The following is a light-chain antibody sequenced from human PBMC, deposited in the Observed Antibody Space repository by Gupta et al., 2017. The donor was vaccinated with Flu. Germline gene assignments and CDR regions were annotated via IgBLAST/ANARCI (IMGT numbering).Light chain of an antibody. CDR2: GAS. CDR3: QQYGSSPPMYT. CDR1: QSVSSSY. V-gene: IGKV3-20*01. Sequence: ELVLTQSPGTLSLSPGESATLSCRASQSVSSSYLAWYQQKPGQAPRLLIYGASSRATGIPDRFSGSGSGTDFTLTISRLETEDFAVYYCQQYGSSPPMYTFGQGTKLEIK. J-gene: IGKJ2*01.